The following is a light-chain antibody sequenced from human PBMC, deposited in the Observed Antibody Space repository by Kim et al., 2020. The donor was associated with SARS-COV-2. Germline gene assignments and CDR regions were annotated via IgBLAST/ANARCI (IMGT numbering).Light chain of an antibody. V-gene: IGKV3-11*01. J-gene: IGKJ5*01. Sequence: LSPGARAARPCRASQSVSSYFAWYQHKPGQAPRLLVYDASNRATGIPARFSGSGSGTDFTLTISSLEPEDFAVYYCQQRINWPITFGQGTRLEIK. CDR3: QQRINWPIT. CDR1: QSVSSY. CDR2: DAS.